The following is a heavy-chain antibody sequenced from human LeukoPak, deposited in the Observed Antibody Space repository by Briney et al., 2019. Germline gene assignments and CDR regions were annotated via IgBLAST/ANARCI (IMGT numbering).Heavy chain of an antibody. CDR1: GFTFSSYS. CDR2: ISSSSSYI. V-gene: IGHV3-21*01. Sequence: GGSLRLSCAASGFTFSSYSMNWVRQAPGEGLEWVSSISSSSSYIYYADSVKGRFTISRDNAKNSLYLQMNSLRAEDTAVYYCARDYDLNWFDPWGQGTLVTVSS. D-gene: IGHD3-3*01. J-gene: IGHJ5*02. CDR3: ARDYDLNWFDP.